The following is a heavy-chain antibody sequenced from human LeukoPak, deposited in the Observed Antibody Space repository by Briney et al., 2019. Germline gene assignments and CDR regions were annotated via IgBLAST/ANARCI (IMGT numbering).Heavy chain of an antibody. Sequence: GGSLRLSCAASGFTFSSYAMSWVRQAPGKGLEWVSAISGSGGSTYYADSVKGRFTISRDNSKNTLYLQMNSLRAEDTAVYYCAKPPSSGYYGEGGFDPWGQGTLVTVSS. CDR3: AKPPSSGYYGEGGFDP. CDR2: ISGSGGST. V-gene: IGHV3-23*01. J-gene: IGHJ5*02. D-gene: IGHD3-22*01. CDR1: GFTFSSYA.